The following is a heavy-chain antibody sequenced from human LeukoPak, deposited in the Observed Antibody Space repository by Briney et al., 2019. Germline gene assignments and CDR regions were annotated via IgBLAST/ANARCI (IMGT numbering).Heavy chain of an antibody. CDR3: ANFRAQMGYYFDY. CDR2: ISGSGGST. V-gene: IGHV3-23*01. J-gene: IGHJ4*02. D-gene: IGHD5-24*01. CDR1: GFTFDDYG. Sequence: GGSLRLSCAASGFTFDDYGMSWVRQAPGKGLEWVSAISGSGGSTYYADSVKGRFTISRDNSKNTLYLQMNSLRAEDTAVYYCANFRAQMGYYFDYWGQGTLVTVSS.